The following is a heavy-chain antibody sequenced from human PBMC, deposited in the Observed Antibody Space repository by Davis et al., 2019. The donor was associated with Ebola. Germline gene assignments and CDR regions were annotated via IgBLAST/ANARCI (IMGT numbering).Heavy chain of an antibody. J-gene: IGHJ5*02. D-gene: IGHD2-15*01. CDR1: GFPSSDHN. V-gene: IGHV3-72*01. Sequence: PGGSLRLSCEPSGFPSSDHNMDWVRLAPGKGLEWIGRSRSKTYSYTTKYAASGECRLPISSDESENSLKLQMNGLKTEDTAVYYCAREDIGVAATGWFDPSGKGTVVSVST. CDR2: SRSKTYSYTT. CDR3: AREDIGVAATGWFDP.